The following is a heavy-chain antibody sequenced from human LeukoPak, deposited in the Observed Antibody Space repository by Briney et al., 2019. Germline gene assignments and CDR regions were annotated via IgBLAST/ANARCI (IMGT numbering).Heavy chain of an antibody. V-gene: IGHV3-33*01. CDR2: IWYDGSNK. D-gene: IGHD3-22*01. J-gene: IGHJ4*02. CDR3: ARDSSGYCDY. Sequence: GGSLRLSCAATGFTISSYGMHWVRQAPGKGLEWVAVIWYDGSNKYYADSVKGRFTISRDNSKNTLYLQMNSLRAEDTAVYYCARDSSGYCDYWGQGTLVTVSS. CDR1: GFTISSYG.